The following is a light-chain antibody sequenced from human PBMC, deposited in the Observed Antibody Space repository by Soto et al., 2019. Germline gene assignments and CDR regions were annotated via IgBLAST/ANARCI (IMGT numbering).Light chain of an antibody. CDR2: GAS. J-gene: IGKJ5*01. V-gene: IGKV3D-15*01. Sequence: EIGMTQSPATLSVSAGERATLSCRASQSVSSNLAWYQQKPGQAPRLLIYGASTRATGIPARFSGSGSGTDFTLTISGLEPADLGVYYCQQRHNWPITFGQGTRLDIK. CDR1: QSVSSN. CDR3: QQRHNWPIT.